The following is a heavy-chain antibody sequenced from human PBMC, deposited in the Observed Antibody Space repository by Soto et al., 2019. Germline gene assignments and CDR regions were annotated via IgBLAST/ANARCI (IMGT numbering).Heavy chain of an antibody. J-gene: IGHJ4*02. CDR3: AKGSGQLWLHLDY. V-gene: IGHV3-23*01. D-gene: IGHD5-18*01. Sequence: PGGSLRLSCAASGFTLSSFAMGWVRQAPGKGLEWVSAMTDTGLNTYYADSVKGRFTISRDNSRNTLYLQMHSLRADDTAIYYCAKGSGQLWLHLDYWGQGTLVTVSS. CDR1: GFTLSSFA. CDR2: MTDTGLNT.